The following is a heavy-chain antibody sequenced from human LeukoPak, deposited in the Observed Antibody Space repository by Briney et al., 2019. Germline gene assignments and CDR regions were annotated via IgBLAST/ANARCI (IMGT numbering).Heavy chain of an antibody. D-gene: IGHD4-17*01. CDR2: ISYSGST. J-gene: IGHJ4*02. CDR1: GGSFSGYY. Sequence: SETLSLTCAVYGGSFSGYYWSWIRQPPGKGLEWIGYISYSGSTNSNPSLKSRVTISVDTSKNQFSLKLSSVTAADTAVYYCARHYGDLYLPFDYWGQGTLVTVSS. V-gene: IGHV4-59*08. CDR3: ARHYGDLYLPFDY.